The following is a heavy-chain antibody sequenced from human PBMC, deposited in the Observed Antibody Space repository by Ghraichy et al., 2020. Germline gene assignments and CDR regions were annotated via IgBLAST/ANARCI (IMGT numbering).Heavy chain of an antibody. D-gene: IGHD3-3*01. CDR1: GGSISSSSYY. V-gene: IGHV4-39*01. CDR2: IYYSGST. Sequence: SETLSLTCTVSGGSISSSSYYWGWIRQPPGKGLEWIGSIYYSGSTYYNPSLKSRVTISVDTSKNQFSLKLSSVTAADTAVYYCARLSEVRGYYDFWSGYYQSPYYYYGMDVWGQGTTVTVSS. J-gene: IGHJ6*02. CDR3: ARLSEVRGYYDFWSGYYQSPYYYYGMDV.